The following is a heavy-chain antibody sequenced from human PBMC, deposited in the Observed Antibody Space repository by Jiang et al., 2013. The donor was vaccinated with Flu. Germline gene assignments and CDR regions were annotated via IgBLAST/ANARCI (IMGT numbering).Heavy chain of an antibody. J-gene: IGHJ4*01. CDR1: SGSISGFH. Sequence: GPGLVKPPETLSLSCTVSSGSISGFHWSWVRQSPGKGLEWIGYIHYSGSTNYNPSLRSRVTISVDTSKNQFFLKLTSVTAADTAVYYCARESYLDFWGQGTLVTVSS. V-gene: IGHV4-59*01. CDR3: ARESYLDF. CDR2: IHYSGST.